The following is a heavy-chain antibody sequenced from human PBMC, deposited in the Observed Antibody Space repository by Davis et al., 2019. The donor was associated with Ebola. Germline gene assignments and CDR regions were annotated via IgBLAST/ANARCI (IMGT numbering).Heavy chain of an antibody. CDR3: ARGSGGSSWPLYYYYGMDV. CDR2: INPSGST. J-gene: IGHJ6*04. V-gene: IGHV4-34*01. Sequence: SETLSLTCAVYGGSFSGYYWSWIRQPPGKGLEWIVEINPSGSTNYNPSLKSRVTISVDTSKNQFSLKLSSVTAADTAVYYCARGSGGSSWPLYYYYGMDVWGKGTTDTVSS. D-gene: IGHD6-13*01. CDR1: GGSFSGYY.